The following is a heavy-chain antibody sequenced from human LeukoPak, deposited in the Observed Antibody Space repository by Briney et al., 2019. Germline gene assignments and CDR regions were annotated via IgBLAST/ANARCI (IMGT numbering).Heavy chain of an antibody. CDR1: GYTFTGYY. J-gene: IGHJ4*02. V-gene: IGHV1-2*04. D-gene: IGHD5-18*01. CDR2: INPNSGGT. CDR3: ARDGVDTAMEFDY. Sequence: ASAKVSCKASGYTFTGYYMHWVRQAPGQGLEWMGWINPNSGGTNYAQKFQGWVTMTRDTSISTAYMELSRLRSDDTAVYYCARDGVDTAMEFDYWGQGTLVTVSS.